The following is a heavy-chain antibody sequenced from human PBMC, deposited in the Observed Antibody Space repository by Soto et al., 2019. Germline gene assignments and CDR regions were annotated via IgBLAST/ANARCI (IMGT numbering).Heavy chain of an antibody. Sequence: SETLSLTCSVSGGTISGYYWTWIRQPAGKGLEWIGRIHSSGNTKYNPSLQSRVTMSLDTSNNQFSLRLTSVTAADTAVYYCARGKRFSAWFDPWGQGTLVTVSS. CDR2: IHSSGNT. CDR3: ARGKRFSAWFDP. D-gene: IGHD3-3*01. V-gene: IGHV4-4*07. J-gene: IGHJ5*02. CDR1: GGTISGYY.